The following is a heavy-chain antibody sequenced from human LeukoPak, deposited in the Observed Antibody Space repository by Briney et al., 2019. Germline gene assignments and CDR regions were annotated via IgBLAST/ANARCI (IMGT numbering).Heavy chain of an antibody. V-gene: IGHV4-59*01. CDR3: ARVLQIYYSLDV. Sequence: SETLSLTCAVYGGSFSGYYWSWIRQPPGKGLEWIGNIYDRESTHYKSSLKSRVTIPVDTSKNQFSLRLSSVTAADTDVYYCARVLQIYYSLDVWGKGTTVTVSS. CDR2: IYDREST. D-gene: IGHD3-3*01. J-gene: IGHJ6*03. CDR1: GGSFSGYY.